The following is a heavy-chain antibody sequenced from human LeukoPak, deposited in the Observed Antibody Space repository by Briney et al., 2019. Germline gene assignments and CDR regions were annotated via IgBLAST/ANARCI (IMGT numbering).Heavy chain of an antibody. V-gene: IGHV4-34*01. CDR2: INHSGST. CDR3: ARDRNYYGSGSHYYYYGMDV. Sequence: SETPSLTCAVYGGSFSGYYWSWIRQPPGKGLEWIGEINHSGSTNYNPSLKSRVTISVDTSKNQFSLNLSSVTAADTAVYYCARDRNYYGSGSHYYYYGMDVWGQGTTVTVSS. CDR1: GGSFSGYY. J-gene: IGHJ6*02. D-gene: IGHD3-10*01.